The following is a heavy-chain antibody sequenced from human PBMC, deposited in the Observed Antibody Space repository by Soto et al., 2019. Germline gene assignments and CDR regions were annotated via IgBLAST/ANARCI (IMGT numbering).Heavy chain of an antibody. V-gene: IGHV4-38-2*02. CDR1: GDSISSGYY. Sequence: SETLSLTCAVSGDSISSGYYWAWIRQPPGKGQEWIGSIYHSGTTYYNPSLESRVTISVDTSRNQFSLRLSSVTAADTAVYYCARDEYSSGWYGSYYYYGMDVWGQGTTVTVSS. J-gene: IGHJ6*02. CDR2: IYHSGTT. D-gene: IGHD6-19*01. CDR3: ARDEYSSGWYGSYYYYGMDV.